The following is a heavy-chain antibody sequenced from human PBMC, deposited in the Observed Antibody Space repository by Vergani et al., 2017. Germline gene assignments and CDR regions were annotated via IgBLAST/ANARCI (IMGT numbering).Heavy chain of an antibody. J-gene: IGHJ4*02. CDR2: ISSSSSDT. CDR3: ARAVDFYYYDSSGYYLGDYYFDY. CDR1: GFTFSDYY. Sequence: QVQLVESGGGLVKPGGSLRLSCAASGFTFSDYYMSWIRQAPGKGLEWVSYISSSSSDTNYADSVKGRFTISRDNAKNSLYLQMHSLRAVDTAVYYCARAVDFYYYDSSGYYLGDYYFDYWGQGTLVTVSS. V-gene: IGHV3-11*06. D-gene: IGHD3-22*01.